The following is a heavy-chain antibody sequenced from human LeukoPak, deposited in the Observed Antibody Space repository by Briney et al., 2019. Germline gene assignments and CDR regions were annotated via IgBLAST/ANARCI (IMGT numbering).Heavy chain of an antibody. V-gene: IGHV4-34*01. CDR2: INHSGST. Sequence: SETLSLTCAVYGGSFSGYYWSWIRQPPGKGLEWIGEINHSGSTNYNPSLKSRVTISVDTSKNQFSLKLSSVTAADTAVYYCARGDLDIAAAGTRWFDYWGQGTLVTVSS. CDR1: GGSFSGYY. D-gene: IGHD6-13*01. J-gene: IGHJ4*02. CDR3: ARGDLDIAAAGTRWFDY.